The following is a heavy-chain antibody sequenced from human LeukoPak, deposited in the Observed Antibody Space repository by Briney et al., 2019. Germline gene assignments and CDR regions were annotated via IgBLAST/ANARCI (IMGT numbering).Heavy chain of an antibody. CDR2: ISGSGGAT. D-gene: IGHD3-10*01. J-gene: IGHJ4*02. V-gene: IGHV3-23*01. CDR1: GFTFSSSS. CDR3: ARAALVRGVDYFDS. Sequence: PGGSLRLSCAASGFTFSSSSMTWVRQAPGKGLEWASVISGSGGATYYADSVKGRFTISRDNSKNTLYLQMNSLRAEDTAVYYCARAALVRGVDYFDSWGQGTLVTVSS.